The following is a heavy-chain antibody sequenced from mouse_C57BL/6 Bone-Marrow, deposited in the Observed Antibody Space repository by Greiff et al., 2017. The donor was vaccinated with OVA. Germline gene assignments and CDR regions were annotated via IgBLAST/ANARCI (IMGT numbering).Heavy chain of an antibody. CDR3: ASDYYGSSDSYYAMDY. Sequence: QVQLQQSGAELVKPGASVKLSCKASGYTFTSYWMHWVKQRPGQGLEWIGMIHPNSGSTNYNEKFKSKATLTVDKSSSTAYMQLSSLTSEDSAVDYCASDYYGSSDSYYAMDYWGQGTSVTVSS. D-gene: IGHD1-1*01. J-gene: IGHJ4*01. V-gene: IGHV1-64*01. CDR2: IHPNSGST. CDR1: GYTFTSYW.